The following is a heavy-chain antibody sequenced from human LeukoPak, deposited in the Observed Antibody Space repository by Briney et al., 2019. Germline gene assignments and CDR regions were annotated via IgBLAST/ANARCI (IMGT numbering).Heavy chain of an antibody. V-gene: IGHV3-48*03. J-gene: IGHJ4*02. Sequence: QPGGSLRLSCAASGFTFSSYEMNWVRQAPGKGLEWVSYISSSGSTIYYADSVKGRFTISRDNAKNSLYLQMNSLRAEDTAVYYCAREGIAATIDYWGQGTLVTVSS. CDR1: GFTFSSYE. CDR2: ISSSGSTI. CDR3: AREGIAATIDY. D-gene: IGHD6-13*01.